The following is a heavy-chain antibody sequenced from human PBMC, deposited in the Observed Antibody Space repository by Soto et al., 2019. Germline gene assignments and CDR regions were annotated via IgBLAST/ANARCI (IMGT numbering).Heavy chain of an antibody. CDR1: GFTFSSYS. CDR3: ARDQPQNWNYVGFDY. CDR2: ISSSSSYI. V-gene: IGHV3-21*01. D-gene: IGHD1-7*01. J-gene: IGHJ4*02. Sequence: GGSLRLSCAASGFTFSSYSMNWVRQAPGKGLEWVSSISSSSSYIYYEDSVKGRFPISRDNAKNSLYLQMNSLRAEDTAVYYCARDQPQNWNYVGFDYWGQGTLVTVSS.